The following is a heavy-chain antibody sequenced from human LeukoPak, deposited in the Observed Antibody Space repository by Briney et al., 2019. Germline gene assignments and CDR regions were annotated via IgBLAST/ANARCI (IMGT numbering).Heavy chain of an antibody. CDR2: IYYSGST. J-gene: IGHJ5*02. CDR3: ARDLAAMGTWGWFDP. D-gene: IGHD5-18*01. CDR1: GGSISSGDYY. V-gene: IGHV4-30-4*01. Sequence: SQTLSLTCTVSGGSISSGDYYWSWIRQPPGKGLEWIGYIYYSGSTYYNPSLKSRVTISVDTSKNQFSLKLSSVTAADTAVYYCARDLAAMGTWGWFDPWGQGTLVTVSS.